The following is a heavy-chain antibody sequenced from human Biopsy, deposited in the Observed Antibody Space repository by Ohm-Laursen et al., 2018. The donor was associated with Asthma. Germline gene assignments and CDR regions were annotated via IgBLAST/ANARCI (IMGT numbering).Heavy chain of an antibody. Sequence: PGTLSLTCTVSGGSINSSTWWSWVRQPPGKGLEWIGEFFHTGSTNYSPSLKSRVTISVDKSKNQFSLNLSAVTAADTAVYYCAFFNSGGFDYWGRGALVTVSS. CDR2: FFHTGST. V-gene: IGHV4-4*03. D-gene: IGHD6-19*01. J-gene: IGHJ4*02. CDR1: GGSINSSTW. CDR3: AFFNSGGFDY.